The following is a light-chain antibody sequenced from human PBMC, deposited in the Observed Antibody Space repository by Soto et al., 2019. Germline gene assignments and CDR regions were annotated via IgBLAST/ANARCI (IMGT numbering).Light chain of an antibody. J-gene: IGKJ4*01. CDR1: QSVNIY. V-gene: IGKV3D-15*01. CDR3: QQYDDWLRLT. CDR2: GAS. Sequence: EIVMTQSPATLSVSPGERATLSCRASQSVNIYLACYQQKPGQAPRLLIFGASYRATGIPARFSGSGSGTEFNLPIISLQSEDFEVYFCQQYDDWLRLTFGGGTKVEIK.